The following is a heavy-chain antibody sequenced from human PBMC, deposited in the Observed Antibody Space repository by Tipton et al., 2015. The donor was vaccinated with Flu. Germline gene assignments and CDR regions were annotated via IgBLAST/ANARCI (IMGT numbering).Heavy chain of an antibody. CDR3: ARDARIGSGWYDAFDI. Sequence: SLRLSCEASGFTFSRYGMSWVRQAPGMGLEWVAAISGGAGNRYFADSVKGRFTISRDNSKNTLYLQINSLRAEDTAVYYCARDARIGSGWYDAFDIWGQGTMVTVSS. D-gene: IGHD6-19*01. V-gene: IGHV3-23*01. J-gene: IGHJ3*02. CDR1: GFTFSRYG. CDR2: ISGGAGNR.